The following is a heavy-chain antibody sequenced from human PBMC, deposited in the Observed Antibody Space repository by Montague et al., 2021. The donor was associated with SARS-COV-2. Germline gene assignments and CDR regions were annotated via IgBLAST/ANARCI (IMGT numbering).Heavy chain of an antibody. D-gene: IGHD3-22*01. Sequence: LRLSCAASGFTFSSYAMHWVRQAPGKGLEWIGEINHSGSTHYNXSLKSRVSMSVDTSKNQFSLKMSSVTAADTAVFYCARSREEFTSIAVIITGGMHYFDSWGQGTLVTVSS. CDR1: GFTFSSYA. CDR2: INHSGST. CDR3: ARSREEFTSIAVIITGGMHYFDS. V-gene: IGHV4-34*01. J-gene: IGHJ4*02.